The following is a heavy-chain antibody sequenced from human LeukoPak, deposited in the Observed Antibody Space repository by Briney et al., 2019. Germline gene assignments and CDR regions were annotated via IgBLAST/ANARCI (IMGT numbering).Heavy chain of an antibody. D-gene: IGHD1-26*01. CDR1: GYTLTEXX. CDR2: FDXXDGET. J-gene: IGHJ4*02. CDR3: ATGLVTVGALDY. Sequence: ASVKVSCKVXGYTLTEXXXXXXXQXXXXXXXXXGGFDXXDGETIYXXXXXXXXTMXXXXSTDTAYMELSSLRSEDTAVYYCATGLVTVGALDYWGQGTLVTVSS. V-gene: IGHV1-24*01.